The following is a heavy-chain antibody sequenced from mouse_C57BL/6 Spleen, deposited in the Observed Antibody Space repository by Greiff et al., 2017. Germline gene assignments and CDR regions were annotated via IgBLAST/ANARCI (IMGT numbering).Heavy chain of an antibody. D-gene: IGHD2-3*01. CDR2: IDPNSGGT. CDR3: ASDGYYWGFAY. V-gene: IGHV1-72*01. CDR1: GYTFTSYW. J-gene: IGHJ3*01. Sequence: QVQLKQPGAELVKPGASVKLSCKASGYTFTSYWMHWVKQRPGRGLEWIGRIDPNSGGTKYNEKFKSKATLTVDKPSSTAYMQLSSLTSEDSAVYYCASDGYYWGFAYWGQGTLVTVSA.